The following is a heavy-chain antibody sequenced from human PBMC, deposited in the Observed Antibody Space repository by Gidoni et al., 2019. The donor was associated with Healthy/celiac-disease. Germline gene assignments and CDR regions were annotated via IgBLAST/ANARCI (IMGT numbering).Heavy chain of an antibody. CDR2: IYWDDDQ. J-gene: IGHJ3*02. D-gene: IGHD3-3*01. CDR1: GFTLRTRGVG. CDR3: AHTEVRFLVWLWRAFDI. V-gene: IGHV2-5*02. Sequence: QITLKESGPTLVKHTQTLTLTCTFTGFTLRTRGVGVGWIRQPPGKALEWLALIYWDDDQRYSPSLKSRLTITKDTAKNQVVLTMTNMDPVDTATYYCAHTEVRFLVWLWRAFDIWGKGTMVTVSS.